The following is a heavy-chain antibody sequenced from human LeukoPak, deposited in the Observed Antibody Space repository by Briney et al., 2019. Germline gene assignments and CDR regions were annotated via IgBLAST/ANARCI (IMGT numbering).Heavy chain of an antibody. D-gene: IGHD3-10*01. CDR2: IYTSGSA. CDR1: GYSISSGYY. CDR3: ARHPLLWFGELLFYFDY. J-gene: IGHJ4*02. V-gene: IGHV4-38-2*02. Sequence: SETLSLTCTVSGYSISSGYYWGWIRQPAGKGLEWIGHIYTSGSANYNPSLKSRVTISVDTSKNQFSLKLSSVTAADTAVYYCARHPLLWFGELLFYFDYWGQGTLVTVSS.